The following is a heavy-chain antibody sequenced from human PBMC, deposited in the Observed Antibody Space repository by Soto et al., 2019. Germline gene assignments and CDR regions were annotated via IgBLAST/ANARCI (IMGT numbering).Heavy chain of an antibody. CDR1: GCSISNSGYY. Sequence: SETLSLTCTVSGCSISNSGYYWAWIRQPPGKGLEWIGSIYYSGSTYYNPSLKSRVTISVDTSKNQFSLKLSSVTAADTAVYYCARGYSSGWYGANWGQGTLVTVSS. J-gene: IGHJ4*02. V-gene: IGHV4-39*01. CDR3: ARGYSSGWYGAN. D-gene: IGHD6-19*01. CDR2: IYYSGST.